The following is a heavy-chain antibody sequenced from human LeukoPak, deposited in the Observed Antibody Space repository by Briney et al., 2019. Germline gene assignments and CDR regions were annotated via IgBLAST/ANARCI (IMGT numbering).Heavy chain of an antibody. CDR3: ARKTPARTFDY. V-gene: IGHV4-34*01. J-gene: IGHJ4*02. Sequence: SSVTLSLTXAVYGGSFSGYYWSWIGQPPGKGLEWIGEINHSGSTNYNPSLKSRVTISVDTSKNQFSLKLSSVTAADTAVYYCARKTPARTFDYWGQGTLVTVSS. CDR1: GGSFSGYY. CDR2: INHSGST.